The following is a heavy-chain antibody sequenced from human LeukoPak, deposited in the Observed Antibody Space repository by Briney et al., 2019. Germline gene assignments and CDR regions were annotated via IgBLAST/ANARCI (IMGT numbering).Heavy chain of an antibody. V-gene: IGHV1-2*02. CDR2: INPNSGGT. D-gene: IGHD4-17*01. CDR1: GYTFTGYY. Sequence: GASVKVSCKASGYTFTGYYMHWVRQAPGQGLEWMGWINPNSGGTNYAQKFQGRVTMTRDTSISTAYMELSRLRSDDTAVYYCARARRMTKVTTYMDVWGKGTTVTISS. CDR3: ARARRMTKVTTYMDV. J-gene: IGHJ6*03.